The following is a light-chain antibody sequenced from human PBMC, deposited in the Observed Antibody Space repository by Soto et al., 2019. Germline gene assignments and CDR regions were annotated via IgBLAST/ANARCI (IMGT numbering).Light chain of an antibody. CDR1: QSVRNN. J-gene: IGKJ5*01. CDR3: QQYNNWPPHT. Sequence: EIMMTQSPATLSVSLGERATLSCRASQSVRNNLAWYQQKPGQAPRLLIYYASTRATGIPARFSGSGSGTEFNLTISSLPSEDFALYYCQQYNNWPPHTLRQRTRLEIK. CDR2: YAS. V-gene: IGKV3-15*01.